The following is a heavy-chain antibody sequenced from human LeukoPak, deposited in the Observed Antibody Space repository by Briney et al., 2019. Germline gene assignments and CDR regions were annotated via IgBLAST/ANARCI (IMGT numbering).Heavy chain of an antibody. CDR2: ISDGGDRT. CDR1: GFTFSTYD. J-gene: IGHJ4*02. V-gene: IGHV3-23*01. Sequence: GGSLRLSCVTSGFTFSTYDMSWVRQAPGKGLEWVSGISDGGDRTYYADSVKGRFTISRDNSKNTLYLQMNSLRAEDTAVYYCAKDARRSSGWYFFDSWGQGTLVTVSS. D-gene: IGHD6-19*01. CDR3: AKDARRSSGWYFFDS.